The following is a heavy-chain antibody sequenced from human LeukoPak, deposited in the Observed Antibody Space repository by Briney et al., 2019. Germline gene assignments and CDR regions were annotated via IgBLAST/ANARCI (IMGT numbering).Heavy chain of an antibody. V-gene: IGHV3-53*01. CDR1: GFTVSSNY. CDR2: ICSGGST. D-gene: IGHD3-22*01. Sequence: PGGSLRLSCAASGFTVSSNYMSWVRQAPGKGLEWVSVICSGGSTYYADSVKGRFTISRDNSKNTLYLQMNSLRAEDTAVYYCARGLPSSGPYYFDYWGQGTLVTVSS. CDR3: ARGLPSSGPYYFDY. J-gene: IGHJ4*02.